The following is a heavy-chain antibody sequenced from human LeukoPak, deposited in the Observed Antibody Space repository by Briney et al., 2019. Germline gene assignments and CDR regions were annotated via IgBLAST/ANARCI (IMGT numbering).Heavy chain of an antibody. CDR3: ARAPPSFFFDNDAFDI. D-gene: IGHD3/OR15-3a*01. Sequence: GASVKVSCKASGYTFTSYDINWVRQATGQGLEWMGWMNPNSGNTGYAQKFQGRVTMTRNTSISTAYMELSSLRSEDTAVYYCARAPPSFFFDNDAFDIWRQGTMVTVSS. CDR1: GYTFTSYD. CDR2: MNPNSGNT. J-gene: IGHJ3*02. V-gene: IGHV1-8*01.